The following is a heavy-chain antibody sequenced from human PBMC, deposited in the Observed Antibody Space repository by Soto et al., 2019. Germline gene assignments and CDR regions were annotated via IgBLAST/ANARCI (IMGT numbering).Heavy chain of an antibody. J-gene: IGHJ6*02. V-gene: IGHV5-51*01. CDR2: IYPGDSDT. D-gene: IGHD4-4*01. Sequence: GESLKISCNGSGSTFTDYWIGWMRQLPGKGLELMGIIYPGDSDTRYSPSFQGHVTITVYKYTSTGDLQWKTLKASDTAMYNCARNISNFRYSYAMAVGPPGTNVAASS. CDR3: ARNISNFRYSYAMAV. CDR1: GSTFTDYW.